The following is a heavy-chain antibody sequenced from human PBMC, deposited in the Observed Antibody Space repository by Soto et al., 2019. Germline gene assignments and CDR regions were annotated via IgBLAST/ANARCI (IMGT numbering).Heavy chain of an antibody. D-gene: IGHD3-10*01. CDR3: ARGSGGYPLARYGMDV. J-gene: IGHJ6*02. Sequence: QVQLVQSGAEVKKPGSSVKVSCKASGGTFSSYAISWVRQAPGQGLEWMGGIIPIFGTANYAHKFQGRVTITADESTSTAVMELSSLRSEGTAVYYCARGSGGYPLARYGMDVWGQGTTVTVSS. CDR1: GGTFSSYA. CDR2: IIPIFGTA. V-gene: IGHV1-69*12.